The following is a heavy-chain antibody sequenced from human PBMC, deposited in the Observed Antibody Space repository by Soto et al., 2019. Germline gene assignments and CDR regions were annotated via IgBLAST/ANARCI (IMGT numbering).Heavy chain of an antibody. CDR1: GGSITSSSHY. D-gene: IGHD3-22*01. Sequence: SETLSLTCSVSGGSITSSSHYWSWIRQPPGKGLERIGYIYYSGSTYYNPSLKSRVTISVDTSKNQFSLKLSSVTAADTAVYYCARGGTMIVVVQAEPYYYGMDVWGQGTTVTVSS. CDR2: IYYSGST. J-gene: IGHJ6*02. V-gene: IGHV4-30-4*01. CDR3: ARGGTMIVVVQAEPYYYGMDV.